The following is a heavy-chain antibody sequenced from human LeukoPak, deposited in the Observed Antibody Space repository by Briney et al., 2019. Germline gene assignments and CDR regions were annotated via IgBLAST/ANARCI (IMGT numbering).Heavy chain of an antibody. V-gene: IGHV1-69*05. D-gene: IGHD3-22*01. J-gene: IGHJ4*02. CDR2: IIPIFGTT. CDR3: ARRWPHSSGYYLFDY. CDR1: GGTFSSHG. Sequence: GASVEVSCKASGGTFSSHGFSWVRQAPGQGLEWMGGIIPIFGTTNYAQKFQGRVTITTDDSTSTGYMELSSLRSEDTAVYYCARRWPHSSGYYLFDYWGQGTLVTVSS.